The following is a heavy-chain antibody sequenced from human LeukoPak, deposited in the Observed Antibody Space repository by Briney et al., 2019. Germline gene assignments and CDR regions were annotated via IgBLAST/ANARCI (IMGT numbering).Heavy chain of an antibody. J-gene: IGHJ6*02. CDR2: ISAYNGNT. Sequence: GASVKVSCKASGYTFTSYGISWVRQAPRQGLEWMGWISAYNGNTNYAQKLQGRVTMTTDTSTSTAYMELRSLRSDDTAVYYCARDLGYSYGLDNYYYYGMDVWGQGTTVTVSS. CDR3: ARDLGYSYGLDNYYYYGMDV. V-gene: IGHV1-18*01. CDR1: GYTFTSYG. D-gene: IGHD5-18*01.